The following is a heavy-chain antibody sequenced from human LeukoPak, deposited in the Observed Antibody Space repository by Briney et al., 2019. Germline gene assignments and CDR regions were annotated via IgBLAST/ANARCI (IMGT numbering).Heavy chain of an antibody. D-gene: IGHD6-19*01. J-gene: IGHJ2*01. CDR1: GFTFRNYV. CDR3: AKDLSSGWYWYFDL. CDR2: IWYDGSNK. Sequence: GGSLRLSCAASGFTFRNYVIHWVRQAPGKGLEWVAVIWYDGSNKYYADSVKGRFTISRDNSKNTLYLQMNSLRAEDTAVYYCAKDLSSGWYWYFDLWGRGTLVTVSS. V-gene: IGHV3-33*06.